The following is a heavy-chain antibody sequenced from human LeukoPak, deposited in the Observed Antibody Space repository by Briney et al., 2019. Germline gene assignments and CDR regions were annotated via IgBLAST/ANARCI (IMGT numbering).Heavy chain of an antibody. CDR3: ARCYPSNYYYGMDV. D-gene: IGHD5-18*01. CDR2: IHYSGST. Sequence: SETLSLTCTVSGGSISGYYWSWIRQPPGQGLEWIGYIHYSGSTDYNPSLKGRVTISLDMSKNQFSLKLSSVTAADTAVYYRARCYPSNYYYGMDVWGQGTTVTVSS. J-gene: IGHJ6*02. CDR1: GGSISGYY. V-gene: IGHV4-59*08.